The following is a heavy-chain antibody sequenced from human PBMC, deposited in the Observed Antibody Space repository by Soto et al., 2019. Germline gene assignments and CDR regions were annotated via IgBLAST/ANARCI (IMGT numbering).Heavy chain of an antibody. J-gene: IGHJ4*02. CDR1: GGTFSSYA. Sequence: SGKVSCKASGGTFSSYAISWVRQAPGQGLEWMGGIIPIFGTANYAQKFQGRVTITADESTSTAYMELSSLRSEDTAVYYCASRGRGYDQYYFDYRGQGTLVTVS. D-gene: IGHD5-12*01. CDR3: ASRGRGYDQYYFDY. V-gene: IGHV1-69*13. CDR2: IIPIFGTA.